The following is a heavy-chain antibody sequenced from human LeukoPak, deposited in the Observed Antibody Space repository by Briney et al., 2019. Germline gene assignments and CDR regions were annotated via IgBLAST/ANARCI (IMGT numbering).Heavy chain of an antibody. CDR1: GYTFTNFG. CDR3: ARDQGYYDSRGYYSMWFDP. J-gene: IGHJ5*02. D-gene: IGHD3-22*01. CDR2: INTNDGNT. Sequence: GASVKVSCKASGYTFTNFGISWVRQAPGQGLEWMGWINTNDGNTKYAQRFQGRVTMTTDTSTNTAYMELRSLISDDTAVYYCARDQGYYDSRGYYSMWFDPWGQGTLVTVSS. V-gene: IGHV1-18*01.